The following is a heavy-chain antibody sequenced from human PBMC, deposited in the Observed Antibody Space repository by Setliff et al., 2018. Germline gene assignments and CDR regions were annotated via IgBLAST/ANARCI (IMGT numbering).Heavy chain of an antibody. Sequence: ASVKVSCKASGYTFTSYDINWVRQATGQGLEWIGWIVVGSGNTKYSQKFQGGVTITRDTSASTAYMELSSLRSEDTAVYYCARGRLQFLEWLFLDYWGQGTLVTVSS. J-gene: IGHJ4*02. D-gene: IGHD3-3*01. CDR1: GYTFTSYD. CDR2: IVVGSGNT. CDR3: ARGRLQFLEWLFLDY. V-gene: IGHV1-3*01.